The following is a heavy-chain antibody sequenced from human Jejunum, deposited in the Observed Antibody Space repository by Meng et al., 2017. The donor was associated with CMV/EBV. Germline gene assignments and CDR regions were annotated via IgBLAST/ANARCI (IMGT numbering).Heavy chain of an antibody. V-gene: IGHV1-8*01. CDR1: GYTFTSYE. CDR3: ATGVADFEY. Sequence: QVQLVQSGAEVKKPGASVKGSCKASGYTFTSYEINWVRQGTGQGLEWMGWMNPNRGTTGYAQKFQGRVTMTRNISKSTAYMDLSSLRSEDTAVYYCATGVADFEYWGQGTLVTVSS. D-gene: IGHD6-19*01. J-gene: IGHJ4*02. CDR2: MNPNRGTT.